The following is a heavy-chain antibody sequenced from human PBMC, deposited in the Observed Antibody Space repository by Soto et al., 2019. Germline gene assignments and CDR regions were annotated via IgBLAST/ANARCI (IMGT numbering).Heavy chain of an antibody. Sequence: QWHLVQSGAEVKKPGSSLKVSCKASGGTFSNSGISWVRQAPGQGLEWMGGIIPIFDTTNYAQKLQGRITIIAGESTNTVDMELSNLRSADPGVCYCARAHILVSVTLHENYFDSWGQGTLVSVSS. CDR1: GGTFSNSG. CDR3: ARAHILVSVTLHENYFDS. CDR2: IIPIFDTT. V-gene: IGHV1-69*01. J-gene: IGHJ4*02. D-gene: IGHD2-21*02.